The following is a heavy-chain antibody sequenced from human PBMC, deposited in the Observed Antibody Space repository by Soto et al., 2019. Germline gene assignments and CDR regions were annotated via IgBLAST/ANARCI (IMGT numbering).Heavy chain of an antibody. D-gene: IGHD1-26*01. CDR3: ARRSLGATPFDY. CDR1: GGSFSGYY. Sequence: SETLSLTCAVYGGSFSGYYWSWIRQPPGKGLEWIGEINHSGSTNYNPSLKSRVTISVDTSKNQFSLKLSSVTAADTAVYYCARRSLGATPFDYWGQGTLVTVSS. J-gene: IGHJ4*02. CDR2: INHSGST. V-gene: IGHV4-34*01.